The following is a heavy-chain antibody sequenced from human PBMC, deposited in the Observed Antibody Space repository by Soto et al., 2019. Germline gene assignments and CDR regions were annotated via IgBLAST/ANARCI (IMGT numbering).Heavy chain of an antibody. D-gene: IGHD2-2*01. J-gene: IGHJ4*02. V-gene: IGHV3-48*01. CDR1: GFTFSIYS. CDR3: ARGTSCSSVTCYDLVATKFDH. CDR2: ISHTGSTI. Sequence: EVQLVESGGVLVQPGGSLRLPCAASGFTFSIYSLNWVRQAPGKGLEWISYISHTGSTIYYADSVKGRFPVSRDNAKNSLYQQMNSVRAEETAIYYCARGTSCSSVTCYDLVATKFDHGGQGPLVAVSS.